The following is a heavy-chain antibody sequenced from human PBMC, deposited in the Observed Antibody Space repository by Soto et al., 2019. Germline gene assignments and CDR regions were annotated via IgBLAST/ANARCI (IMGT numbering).Heavy chain of an antibody. CDR3: ARDVAAAGTYMDV. Sequence: PSETLSLTCTVSGGSISNYYWSWIRQPPGKGLEWIAYIYYSGSTNYNPSLKSRVTISIDTSKNQFSLSLSSVTAADTAVYYCARDVAAAGTYMDVWGKGTTVTVSS. CDR1: GGSISNYY. V-gene: IGHV4-59*12. CDR2: IYYSGST. J-gene: IGHJ6*03. D-gene: IGHD6-13*01.